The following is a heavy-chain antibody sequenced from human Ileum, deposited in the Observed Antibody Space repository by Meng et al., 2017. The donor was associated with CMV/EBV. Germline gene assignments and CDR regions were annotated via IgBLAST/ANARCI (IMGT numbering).Heavy chain of an antibody. J-gene: IGHJ6*02. Sequence: GESLKISCAASGFTFSNYWMTWVRQAPGKGLEWLANIKHDGGETYYAASVKGRFTISRDNAKNSLYLQMNSLRAEDTAVYYCARDQVSSSWYPYYYYYGMDVWGQGTTVTVSS. CDR2: IKHDGGET. CDR3: ARDQVSSSWYPYYYYYGMDV. D-gene: IGHD6-13*01. V-gene: IGHV3-7*01. CDR1: GFTFSNYW.